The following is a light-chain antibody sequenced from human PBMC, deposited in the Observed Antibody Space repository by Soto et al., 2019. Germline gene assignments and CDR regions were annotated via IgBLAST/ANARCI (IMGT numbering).Light chain of an antibody. V-gene: IGKV3-20*01. J-gene: IGKJ5*01. CDR3: QQYGSSPIT. Sequence: EIVLTQSPGTLSLSPGERATLSCRASQSVSSSYLAWYQQKPGQAPRLLIYAASTRATGIPARFSGSGSGTDFTLTISRLEPEDFAVFYCQQYGSSPITFGHGTRLE. CDR1: QSVSSSY. CDR2: AAS.